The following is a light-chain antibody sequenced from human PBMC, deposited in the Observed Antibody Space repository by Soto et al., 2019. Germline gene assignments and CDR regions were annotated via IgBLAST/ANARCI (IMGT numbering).Light chain of an antibody. J-gene: IGKJ2*01. V-gene: IGKV1-8*01. CDR2: AAS. CDR1: QGISSY. Sequence: AIRMTQSPSSFSASTGDRVTITCRASQGISSYLAWYQQKPGKAPQLLIYAASTLQSGVPSRFSGSGSATDFTLTISCLQSVDFATYYCQQYYSYPPFTFGQGTKLEIK. CDR3: QQYYSYPPFT.